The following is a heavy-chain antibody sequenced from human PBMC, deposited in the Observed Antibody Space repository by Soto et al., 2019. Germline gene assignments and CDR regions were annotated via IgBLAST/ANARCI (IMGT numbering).Heavy chain of an antibody. V-gene: IGHV3-30*18. CDR1: GFTFSSYG. CDR3: AKEGGXSGSYYISSSYYFDY. CDR2: ISYDGSNT. J-gene: IGHJ4*02. Sequence: QVQLVESGGGVVQPGRSLRLSCVASGFTFSSYGMHWVRQAPGKGLEWVAIISYDGSNTYYADSVKGRFTISRDNSKNTLYLQMNSLRAEDTSVYXXAKEGGXSGSYYISSSYYFDYWAREPWSPSPQ. D-gene: IGHD1-26*01.